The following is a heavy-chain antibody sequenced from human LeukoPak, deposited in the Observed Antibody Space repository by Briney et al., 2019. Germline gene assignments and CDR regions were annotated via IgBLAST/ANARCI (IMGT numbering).Heavy chain of an antibody. V-gene: IGHV4-59*01. D-gene: IGHD3-22*01. J-gene: IGHJ4*02. CDR1: GGSITSYY. Sequence: SETLSLTCTVSGGSITSYYWSWIRQPPGKGLEWIGYMYYSGSTNYNPSLKSRVTISEDTSKNQFSLRLSSVTAADTAAYYCARRDGSGYYGYYFDHWGQGTLVTVSS. CDR3: ARRDGSGYYGYYFDH. CDR2: MYYSGST.